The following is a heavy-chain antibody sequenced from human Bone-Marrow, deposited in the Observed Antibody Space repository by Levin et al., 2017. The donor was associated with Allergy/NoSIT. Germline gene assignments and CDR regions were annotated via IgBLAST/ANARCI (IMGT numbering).Heavy chain of an antibody. CDR2: LSWNTGSR. J-gene: IGHJ4*02. CDR1: GFIFDDYA. CDR3: VRGHYGDVTGLFDY. Sequence: PGGSLRLSCAASGFIFDDYAMHWVRQAPGKGLEWVAGLSWNTGSRGYADSVKGRFTMSRDNAKKSVYLEMLSLRPEDTALYFCVRGHYGDVTGLFDYWGQGALVTVSS. D-gene: IGHD4-17*01. V-gene: IGHV3-9*01.